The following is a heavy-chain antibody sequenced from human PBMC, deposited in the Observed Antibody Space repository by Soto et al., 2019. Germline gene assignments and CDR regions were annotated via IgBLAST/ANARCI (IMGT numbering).Heavy chain of an antibody. D-gene: IGHD3-3*01. Sequence: GASVKVSCKASGGTFSSYAISWVRQAPGQGLEWMGGIIPILGTANYAQKFQGRVTITADESTSTAYMELSSLRSEDTAVYYCASGEFVAITKTSHYGMYAWAQGSTVPVSS. CDR3: ASGEFVAITKTSHYGMYA. CDR2: IIPILGTA. CDR1: GGTFSSYA. V-gene: IGHV1-69*13. J-gene: IGHJ6*02.